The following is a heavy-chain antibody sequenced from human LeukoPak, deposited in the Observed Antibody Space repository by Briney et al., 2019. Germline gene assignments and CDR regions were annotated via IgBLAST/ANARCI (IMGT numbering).Heavy chain of an antibody. CDR3: ARDYGYSGRRGIDY. J-gene: IGHJ4*02. Sequence: PGRSLRLPCAASGFTFSSYAMDWVRQAPGKGLEWVAVISHDGSKTYYADSVKGRFTISRDNSKNTLYLQMNSLRAEDTAVYYCARDYGYSGRRGIDYWGQGTPVTVSS. D-gene: IGHD1-26*01. CDR1: GFTFSSYA. CDR2: ISHDGSKT. V-gene: IGHV3-30-3*01.